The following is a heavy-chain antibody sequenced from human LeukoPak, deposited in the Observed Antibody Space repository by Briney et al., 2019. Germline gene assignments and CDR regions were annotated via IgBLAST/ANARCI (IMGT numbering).Heavy chain of an antibody. J-gene: IGHJ4*02. CDR1: GFTFSSYW. Sequence: GGSLRLSCAASGFTFSSYWMHWVRQAPGKGLVWVSRINSDGSSTSYADSVKGRFTISRDNAKNSLYLQMNSLRAEDTAVYYCARDSKVRVVTAVDYWGQGTLVTVSS. CDR2: INSDGSST. D-gene: IGHD2-21*02. CDR3: ARDSKVRVVTAVDY. V-gene: IGHV3-74*01.